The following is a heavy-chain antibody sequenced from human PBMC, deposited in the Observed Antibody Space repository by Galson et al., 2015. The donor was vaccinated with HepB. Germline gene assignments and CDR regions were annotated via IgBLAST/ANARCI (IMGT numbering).Heavy chain of an antibody. V-gene: IGHV4-39*01. CDR2: ISHSGST. CDR1: GGSISSTSYY. Sequence: SETLSLTCTVSGGSISSTSYYWGWIRQPPGKGLEWIGSISHSGSTYYSPSLKSRVTMSVDKSKNQFSLNLSSVTAADTAVYYCARHRHIVVLTVLNWFDPWGQGTLVTVSS. D-gene: IGHD2-21*02. CDR3: ARHRHIVVLTVLNWFDP. J-gene: IGHJ5*02.